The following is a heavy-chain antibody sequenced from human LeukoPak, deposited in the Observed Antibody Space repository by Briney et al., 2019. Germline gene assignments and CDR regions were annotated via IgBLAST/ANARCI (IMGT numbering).Heavy chain of an antibody. D-gene: IGHD2-21*02. V-gene: IGHV3-23*01. J-gene: IGHJ4*02. CDR2: FSGSGGST. Sequence: TGGSLRLSCAASGFTFSTYAMSWVRQAPGKGLEWVSAFSGSGGSTYYADSVKGRFTISRDNSKNTLYLQMNSLRAEDTAVYYCAQDLITGCGGDCYSIAFDYWGQGTLVTVSS. CDR1: GFTFSTYA. CDR3: AQDLITGCGGDCYSIAFDY.